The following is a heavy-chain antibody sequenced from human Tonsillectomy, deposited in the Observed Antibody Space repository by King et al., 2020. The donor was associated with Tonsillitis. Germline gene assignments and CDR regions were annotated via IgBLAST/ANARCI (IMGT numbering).Heavy chain of an antibody. V-gene: IGHV5-51*01. J-gene: IGHJ3*02. CDR2: IYPGDSDT. Sequence: AQLVQSGAEVKKPGESLKISCKGSGYSFTSYWIGWVRQMPGKGLEWMGIIYPGDSDTRYSPSFQGQVTISAVKSISTAYLQWSSLKASDTAMYYCARSPNHEYSSSWYQAFDIWGQGTMVTVSS. CDR3: ARSPNHEYSSSWYQAFDI. D-gene: IGHD6-13*01. CDR1: GYSFTSYW.